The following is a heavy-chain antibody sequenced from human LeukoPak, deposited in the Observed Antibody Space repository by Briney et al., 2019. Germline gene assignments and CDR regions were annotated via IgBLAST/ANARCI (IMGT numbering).Heavy chain of an antibody. CDR2: ISSSSTI. CDR1: GFTFSSYS. D-gene: IGHD2/OR15-2a*01. J-gene: IGHJ4*02. V-gene: IGHV3-48*02. CDR3: ARGISEFDY. Sequence: QSGGSLRRSCAASGFTFSSYSMNWVRQAPGKGLEWVSYISSSSTIYYADSVKGRFTISRDNAKNSLYLQMNSLRDEDTAVYYCARGISEFDYWGQGTLVTVSS.